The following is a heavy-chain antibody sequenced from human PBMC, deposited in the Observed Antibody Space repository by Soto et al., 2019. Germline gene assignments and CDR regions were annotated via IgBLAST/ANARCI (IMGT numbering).Heavy chain of an antibody. Sequence: EVQLLESGGDLVQPGGPLRLTCAASGFTFRVDARSWVRQAPGKGLEWGASISGSGEMTHYAESVKGRFTITSDNAKNTLYLQMESLRAAVRPLYYCARSERTYNWVDRGQGTLITVAP. V-gene: IGHV3-23*01. CDR3: ARSERTYNWVD. J-gene: IGHJ4*01. CDR1: GFTFRVDA. CDR2: ISGSGEMT. D-gene: IGHD1-1*01.